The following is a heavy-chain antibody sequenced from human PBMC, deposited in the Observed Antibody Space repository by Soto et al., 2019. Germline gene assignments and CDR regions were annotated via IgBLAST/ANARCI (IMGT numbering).Heavy chain of an antibody. CDR1: GFTFTNNG. CDR2: VSHDGRKT. D-gene: IGHD7-27*01. Sequence: QVQLVESGGGDVQPGTSLRLSCVASGFTFTNNGIHWVRQAPGKGLEWVALVSHDGRKTFYADSVKGRLTIYRDNSKRTGYLHMNNRRPEDTAVYQCAKDLRQGASGATVYGMDVWGQGTRVTVSS. J-gene: IGHJ6*02. CDR3: AKDLRQGASGATVYGMDV. V-gene: IGHV3-30*18.